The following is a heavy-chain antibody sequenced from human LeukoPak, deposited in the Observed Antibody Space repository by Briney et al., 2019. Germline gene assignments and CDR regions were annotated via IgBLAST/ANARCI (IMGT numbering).Heavy chain of an antibody. CDR2: MNPNSGNT. CDR3: ASGGVNVDTAMADYFDY. Sequence: ASVKVSCKASGYTFTGYYMHWVRQAPGQGLEWMGWMNPNSGNTGYAQKFQGRVTITADESTSTAYMELSSLRSEDTAVYYCASGGVNVDTAMADYFDYWGQGTLVTVSS. J-gene: IGHJ4*02. V-gene: IGHV1-8*03. CDR1: GYTFTGYY. D-gene: IGHD5-18*01.